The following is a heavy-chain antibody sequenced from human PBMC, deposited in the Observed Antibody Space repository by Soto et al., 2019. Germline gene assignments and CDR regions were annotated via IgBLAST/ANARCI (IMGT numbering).Heavy chain of an antibody. CDR3: AKTAAGTYFDY. V-gene: IGHV3-30*18. J-gene: IGHJ4*02. Sequence: GGSLRLSCAASGFTFSSYGMHWVRQAPGKGLEWVAVISYDGSNKYYADSVKGRFTISRDNSKNTLYLQMNSLRAEDTAVYYCAKTAAGTYFDYWGLGTLVTVSS. D-gene: IGHD6-13*01. CDR1: GFTFSSYG. CDR2: ISYDGSNK.